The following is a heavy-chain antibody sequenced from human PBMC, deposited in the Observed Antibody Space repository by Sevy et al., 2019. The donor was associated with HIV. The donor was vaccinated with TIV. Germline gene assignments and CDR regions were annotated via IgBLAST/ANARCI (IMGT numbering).Heavy chain of an antibody. CDR3: TRLWGHEDSSRSYTFFFDY. CDR2: IGTKTKTYAT. Sequence: GGSLRLSCAASGYTFSDTAIHWIHQASGKALEWVGRIGTKTKTYATVYAASVKGRFTISRDDSKNAAYLQMNGLKTEDQAVYYCTRLWGHEDSSRSYTFFFDYWGQGALVTVSS. V-gene: IGHV3-73*01. CDR1: GYTFSDTA. J-gene: IGHJ4*02. D-gene: IGHD3-22*01.